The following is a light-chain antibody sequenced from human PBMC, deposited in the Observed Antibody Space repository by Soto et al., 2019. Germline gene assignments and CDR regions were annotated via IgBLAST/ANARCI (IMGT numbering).Light chain of an antibody. J-gene: IGKJ4*01. V-gene: IGKV3-15*01. Sequence: IVMTQSPATLSVSPGDRATFSCRASQSVSSNLDWYQQKSGQAPRLLIYGASTRATGIPARFSGGGSWTEFSLTISSLQSEDFAVYYCQQYNNWPPLTFGGGTKVEIK. CDR1: QSVSSN. CDR3: QQYNNWPPLT. CDR2: GAS.